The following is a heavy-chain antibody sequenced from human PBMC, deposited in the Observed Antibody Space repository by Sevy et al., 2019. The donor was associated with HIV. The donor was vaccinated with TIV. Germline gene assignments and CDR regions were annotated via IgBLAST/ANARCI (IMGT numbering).Heavy chain of an antibody. V-gene: IGHV3-49*04. Sequence: GSLRLSCTASGFTFGDYAMSWVRQAPGKGLEWVGFIRSKAYGGTTEYAASVKGRFTISRDDSKSIAYLQMNSLKTEDTAVYYCTRGGYYDSSGYLYRAFDIWGQGTMVTVSS. CDR2: IRSKAYGGTT. J-gene: IGHJ3*02. CDR3: TRGGYYDSSGYLYRAFDI. D-gene: IGHD3-22*01. CDR1: GFTFGDYA.